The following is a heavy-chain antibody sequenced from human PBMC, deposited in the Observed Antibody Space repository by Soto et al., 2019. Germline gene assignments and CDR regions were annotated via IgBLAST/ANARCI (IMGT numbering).Heavy chain of an antibody. CDR3: ATSPGGGTTNYYYYGMDV. J-gene: IGHJ6*01. V-gene: IGHV3-30*03. CDR1: GFTFSSYG. D-gene: IGHD1-7*01. CDR2: ISYDGSNK. Sequence: QVQLVESGGGVVQPGRSLRLSCAASGFTFSSYGMHWVRQAPGKGLEWVAVISYDGSNKYYADSVKGRFTISRDNSKNPLYLQMNSLRAEDTAVYYCATSPGGGTTNYYYYGMDVWGQGTTVTVSS.